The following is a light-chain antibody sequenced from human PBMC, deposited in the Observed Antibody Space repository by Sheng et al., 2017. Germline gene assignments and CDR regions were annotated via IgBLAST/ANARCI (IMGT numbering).Light chain of an antibody. CDR2: KAS. CDR3: HQYDSMPRT. J-gene: IGKJ1*01. V-gene: IGKV1-5*03. Sequence: DIQMTQSPSTLSASVGDRVTITCRASQSISTWLAWYQQKPGKGPKVLIYKASTLESGVPSRFSGSGSGTHFTLTISSLQPEDIGTYYCHQYDSMPRTFGQGTKVDIK. CDR1: QSISTW.